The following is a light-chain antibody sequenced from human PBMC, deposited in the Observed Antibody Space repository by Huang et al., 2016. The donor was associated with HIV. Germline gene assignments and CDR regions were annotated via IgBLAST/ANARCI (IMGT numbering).Light chain of an antibody. Sequence: EIVMTQSTGTLSVSPGERATLSCRASESVGEHLAWYQQRPGQAPRLLIFGASARAVGIPARFKGSGSVTEFTLSISSLQSEDFAVYYCQQYNKWPKFTFGPGTRVDMK. V-gene: IGKV3-15*01. CDR1: ESVGEH. CDR2: GAS. CDR3: QQYNKWPKFT. J-gene: IGKJ3*01.